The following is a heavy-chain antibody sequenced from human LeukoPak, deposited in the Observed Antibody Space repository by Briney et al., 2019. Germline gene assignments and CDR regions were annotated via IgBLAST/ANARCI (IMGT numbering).Heavy chain of an antibody. D-gene: IGHD3-10*01. CDR3: ARTALHYGSGSYIFDY. V-gene: IGHV1-69*13. CDR1: GGTFSSYA. J-gene: IGHJ4*02. CDR2: IIPIFGTA. Sequence: SVKVSCKASGGTFSSYAISWVRQAPGQGLEWMGGIIPIFGTANYAQKFQGRVTITADESTSTAYVELSSLRSEDTAVYYCARTALHYGSGSYIFDYWGQATLVTVSS.